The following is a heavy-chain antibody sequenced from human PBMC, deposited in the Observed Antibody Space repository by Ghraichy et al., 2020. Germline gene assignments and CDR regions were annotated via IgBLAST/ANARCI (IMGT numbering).Heavy chain of an antibody. D-gene: IGHD2-21*01. V-gene: IGHV3-11*06. Sequence: GGSLRLSCAASGFTFSDYYMSWIRQAPGKGLEWVSYISSSSSYTNYADSVKGRFTISRDNAKNSLYLQMTSLKAEDTAVYYCARGGGAGEVYWGQGTLVTVSS. J-gene: IGHJ4*02. CDR1: GFTFSDYY. CDR2: ISSSSSYT. CDR3: ARGGGAGEVY.